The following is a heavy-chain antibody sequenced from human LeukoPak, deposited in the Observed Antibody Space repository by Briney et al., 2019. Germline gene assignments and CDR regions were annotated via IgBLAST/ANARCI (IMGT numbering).Heavy chain of an antibody. D-gene: IGHD3-3*01. Sequence: GGSLRLSCAASGFTFGSYWMSWARQAPGKGLEWVANIKQDGSEKYYVDSVKGRFTISRDNAKNSLYLQMNSLRAEDTAVYYCARDSYYDFPYGMDVWGQGTTVTVSS. CDR2: IKQDGSEK. J-gene: IGHJ6*02. CDR1: GFTFGSYW. V-gene: IGHV3-7*01. CDR3: ARDSYYDFPYGMDV.